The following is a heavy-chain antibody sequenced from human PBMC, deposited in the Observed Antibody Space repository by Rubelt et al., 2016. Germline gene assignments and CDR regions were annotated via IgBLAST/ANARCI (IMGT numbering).Heavy chain of an antibody. Sequence: QVQLQQRGAGLLEPSETLSLTCAVYGGSFSDYYWIWVRQSPGKGLEWIGDINHSGSTNYNPSLKSRVTTSVDTSKNQLSLKLHSVTAADTAVYYCARGSIAAAWVWGQGTLVTVSS. CDR1: GGSFSDYY. CDR3: ARGSIAAAWV. CDR2: INHSGST. J-gene: IGHJ4*02. D-gene: IGHD6-25*01. V-gene: IGHV4-34*01.